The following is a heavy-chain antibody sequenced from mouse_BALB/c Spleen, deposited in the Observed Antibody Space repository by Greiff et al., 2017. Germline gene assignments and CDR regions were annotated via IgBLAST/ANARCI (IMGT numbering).Heavy chain of an antibody. Sequence: EVKLQESGPSLVKPSQTLSLICSVTGDSITSGYWNWIRKFPGNKLEYMGYISYSGSTYYNPSLKSRISITRDTSKNQYYLQLNSVTTEDTATYYCARYGLGPFYYYAMDYWGQGTSVTVSS. D-gene: IGHD4-1*01. CDR3: ARYGLGPFYYYAMDY. CDR1: GDSITSGY. V-gene: IGHV3-8*02. CDR2: ISYSGST. J-gene: IGHJ4*01.